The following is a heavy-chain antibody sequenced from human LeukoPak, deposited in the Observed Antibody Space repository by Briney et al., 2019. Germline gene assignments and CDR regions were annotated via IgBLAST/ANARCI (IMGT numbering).Heavy chain of an antibody. CDR3: ARHTALGSPLHY. Sequence: SETLSLTCTISGASISDYFWSWIRQPPGKGLEWIGYVFYSGSTTYNPSLNSRVAISIDTSRSQFSLRLSSVTAADTAVYYCARHTALGSPLHYWGQGTLVTVSS. D-gene: IGHD5-18*01. V-gene: IGHV4-59*08. CDR1: GASISDYF. CDR2: VFYSGST. J-gene: IGHJ4*02.